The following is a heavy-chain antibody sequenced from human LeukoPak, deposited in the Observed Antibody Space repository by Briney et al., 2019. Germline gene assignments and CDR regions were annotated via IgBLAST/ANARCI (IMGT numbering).Heavy chain of an antibody. CDR2: ICYYESRS. CDR3: ASAHPLGFKFSGNFPAALDY. D-gene: IGHD1-26*01. Sequence: GGSLRLSCAASGFTFSNYAMHWVRQGPGKGLEWVAIICYYESRSYYADSVKGRCTIFRDNSKKSLYLQRNSLRAEDTSIDYFASAHPLGFKFSGNFPAALDYWGQGTLVTVSS. V-gene: IGHV3-30*04. J-gene: IGHJ4*01. CDR1: GFTFSNYA.